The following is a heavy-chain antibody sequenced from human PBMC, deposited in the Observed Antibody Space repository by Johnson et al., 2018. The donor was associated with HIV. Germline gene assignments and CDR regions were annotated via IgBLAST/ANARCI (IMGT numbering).Heavy chain of an antibody. J-gene: IGHJ3*02. CDR3: GRGGRVVMEDVFGI. V-gene: IGHV3-66*01. CDR2: IYSGGKT. CDR1: GFTFSSYD. D-gene: IGHD3-3*01. Sequence: VQLVESGGGLVQPGGSLRLSCAASGFTFSSYDMHWVRQATGKGLEWVSVIYSGGKTYYAHSMRGRLTISRDNSKNTVYLQMNSLRADDTAVYYCGRGGRVVMEDVFGIWGQGTMVTVSS.